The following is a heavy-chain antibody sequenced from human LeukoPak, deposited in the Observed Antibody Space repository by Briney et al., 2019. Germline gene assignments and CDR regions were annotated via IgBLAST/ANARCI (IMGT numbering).Heavy chain of an antibody. CDR1: GFTFSSYG. J-gene: IGHJ4*02. CDR2: ISYDGSNK. CDR3: AKLVTGTTWSEY. D-gene: IGHD1-20*01. Sequence: GGSLRLSCAASGFTFSSYGMHWVRQAPGKGLEWLAVISYDGSNKYYADSVKGRFTISRDNSKNTLYLQMNSLRAEDTAVYYCAKLVTGTTWSEYWGQGTLVTVSS. V-gene: IGHV3-30*18.